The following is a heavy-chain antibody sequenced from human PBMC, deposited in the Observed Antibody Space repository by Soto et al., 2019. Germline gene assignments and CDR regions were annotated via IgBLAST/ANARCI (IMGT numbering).Heavy chain of an antibody. CDR1: GYTFTSYC. CDR3: ARERSHRITMIVVARDYYYYGMDV. V-gene: IGHV1-46*01. J-gene: IGHJ6*02. Sequence: ASGKVCCKASGYTFTSYCMHWVRQAPEQGVEWMGIINPSGGSTSYAQKFQGRVTMTRDTSTSTVYMELSSLRSEDTAVYYCARERSHRITMIVVARDYYYYGMDVWGQGTTVTVSS. CDR2: INPSGGST. D-gene: IGHD3-22*01.